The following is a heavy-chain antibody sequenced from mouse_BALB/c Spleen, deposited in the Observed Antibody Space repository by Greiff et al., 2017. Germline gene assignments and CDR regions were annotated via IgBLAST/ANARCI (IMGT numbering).Heavy chain of an antibody. CDR3: AREGATADWFAY. CDR2: IYPGGGYT. J-gene: IGHJ3*01. D-gene: IGHD1-2*01. V-gene: IGHV1-63*02. Sequence: VKLQESGAELVRPGTSVKISCKASGYTFTNYWLGWVKQRPGHGLEWIGDIYPGGGYTNYNEKFKGKATLTADTSSSTAYMQLSSLTSEDSAVYFCAREGATADWFAYWGQGTLVTVSA. CDR1: GYTFTNYW.